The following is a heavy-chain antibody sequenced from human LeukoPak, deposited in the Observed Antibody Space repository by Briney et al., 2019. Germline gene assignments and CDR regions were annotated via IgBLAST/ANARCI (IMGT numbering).Heavy chain of an antibody. J-gene: IGHJ6*03. D-gene: IGHD3-9*01. Sequence: SETLSLTCTVSGGSISSHYWSWIRQPPGKGLEWIGYIYYSGSTNYNPSLKGRVTISVDTSKNQFSLKLSSVTAADTAVYYCARVGGDYDILTGYYYYYMDVWGKGTTVTVSS. V-gene: IGHV4-59*11. CDR1: GGSISSHY. CDR3: ARVGGDYDILTGYYYYYMDV. CDR2: IYYSGST.